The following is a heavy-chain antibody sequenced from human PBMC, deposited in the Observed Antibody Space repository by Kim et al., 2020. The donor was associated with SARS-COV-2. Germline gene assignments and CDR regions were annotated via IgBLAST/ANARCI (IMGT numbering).Heavy chain of an antibody. V-gene: IGHV4-39*01. D-gene: IGHD3-22*01. Sequence: YSPSLRSRVTISVDTSKNQFSLRLGSVTAEDTAVYYCVDSSGYYPQPIDYWGQGTLVTVSS. CDR3: VDSSGYYPQPIDY. J-gene: IGHJ4*02.